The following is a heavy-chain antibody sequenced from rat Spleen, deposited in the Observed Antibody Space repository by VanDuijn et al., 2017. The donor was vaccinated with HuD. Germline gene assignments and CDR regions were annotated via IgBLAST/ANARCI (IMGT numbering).Heavy chain of an antibody. Sequence: EVQLVESGGGLVQPGRSLKLSCAASGFSFSDYYMAWVRQAPTKGLGWVASIIYDGGNTYYRDSVKGRFTISRDNAKSSLYLLMDSLRSEDTATYYCARHPQLGAFWYFDFWGPGTMVTVSS. CDR1: GFSFSDYY. J-gene: IGHJ1*01. CDR3: ARHPQLGAFWYFDF. D-gene: IGHD5-1*01. CDR2: IIYDGGNT. V-gene: IGHV5-20*01.